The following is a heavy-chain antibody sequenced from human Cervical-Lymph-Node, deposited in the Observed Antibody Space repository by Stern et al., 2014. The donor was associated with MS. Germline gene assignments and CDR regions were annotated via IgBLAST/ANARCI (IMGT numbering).Heavy chain of an antibody. CDR1: GFSVATAGVG. Sequence: QVTLRESGPTLVKPPQTVTLTCTLSGFSVATAGVGVGWIRQPPGKALAWLAPLYLGDDKVYSPVLTKRLHIIKDTSKNQVVLTMTNVDPVDTATYYCAHSRVKYCRGGTCYSSLFDYWGQGTLVTVSS. V-gene: IGHV2-5*02. CDR2: LYLGDDK. J-gene: IGHJ4*02. D-gene: IGHD2-15*01. CDR3: AHSRVKYCRGGTCYSSLFDY.